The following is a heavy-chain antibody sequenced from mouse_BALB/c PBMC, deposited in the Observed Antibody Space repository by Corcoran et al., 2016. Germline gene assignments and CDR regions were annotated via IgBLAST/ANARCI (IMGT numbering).Heavy chain of an antibody. CDR2: INTYTGEP. Sequence: QIQLVQSGPELKKPGETVKISCKASGYTFTNYGMNWVKQAPGKGLKWMGWINTYTGEPTYADDFKGRFAFSLETSASTAYLQINNLKNDDTATYFCARTTTVVAWYFDVWGAGTTVTVSS. J-gene: IGHJ1*01. D-gene: IGHD1-1*01. CDR3: ARTTTVVAWYFDV. V-gene: IGHV9-3-1*01. CDR1: GYTFTNYG.